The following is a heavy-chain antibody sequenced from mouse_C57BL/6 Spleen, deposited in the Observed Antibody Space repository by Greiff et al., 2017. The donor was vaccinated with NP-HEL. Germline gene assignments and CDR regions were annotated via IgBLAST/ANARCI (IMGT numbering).Heavy chain of an antibody. J-gene: IGHJ1*03. CDR1: GFTFSSYA. V-gene: IGHV5-9-1*02. CDR2: ISSGGDYI. Sequence: EVQLVESGEGLVKPGGSLKLSCAASGFTFSSYAMSWVRQTPEKRLEWVAYISSGGDYIYYADTVKGRFTISRDNARNTLYLQMSSLKSEDTAMYYCTRDQDYGSSLDWYFDVWGTGTTVTVSS. D-gene: IGHD1-1*01. CDR3: TRDQDYGSSLDWYFDV.